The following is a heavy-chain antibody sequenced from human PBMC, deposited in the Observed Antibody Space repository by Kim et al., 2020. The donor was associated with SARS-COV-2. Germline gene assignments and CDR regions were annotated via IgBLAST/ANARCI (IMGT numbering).Heavy chain of an antibody. Sequence: LKSRVTISVDTSKNQFSLKLSSVTAADTAVYYCAREGGYYGSGSYRYFDLWGRGTLVTVSS. V-gene: IGHV4-31*02. J-gene: IGHJ2*01. D-gene: IGHD3-10*01. CDR3: AREGGYYGSGSYRYFDL.